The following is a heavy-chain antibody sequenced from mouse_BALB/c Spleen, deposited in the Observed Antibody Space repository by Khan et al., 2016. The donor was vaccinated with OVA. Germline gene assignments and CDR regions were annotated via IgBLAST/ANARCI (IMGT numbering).Heavy chain of an antibody. CDR1: GYTFTSYW. CDR3: ASAYFGNYEFAY. CDR2: IFPGTGTT. D-gene: IGHD2-10*01. Sequence: QVQLQQSGAELVKPGASVKLSCKTSGYTFTSYWIQWVKQRPGQGLGWIGEIFPGTGTTYYNENFKGKATLTVDTSSSTVFMQLSSLTSEDSAVYFCASAYFGNYEFAYWGQGTLVTVSA. V-gene: IGHV1S132*01. J-gene: IGHJ3*01.